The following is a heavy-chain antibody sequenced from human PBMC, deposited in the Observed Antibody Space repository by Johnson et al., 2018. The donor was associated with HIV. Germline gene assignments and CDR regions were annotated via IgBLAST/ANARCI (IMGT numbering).Heavy chain of an antibody. V-gene: IGHV3-30*04. CDR1: GFTFSSYS. Sequence: QVQLVESGGGVVQPGRSLRLSCAASGFTFSSYSIHWVRQAPGKGLEWVALISYDGTNKFYTDSVKGRFTISRYNSRNTLYLQMNSLRAEDTAVYYCARGINGQSWAFDIWGQGTMVAVSS. J-gene: IGHJ3*02. CDR3: ARGINGQSWAFDI. D-gene: IGHD2-8*01. CDR2: ISYDGTNK.